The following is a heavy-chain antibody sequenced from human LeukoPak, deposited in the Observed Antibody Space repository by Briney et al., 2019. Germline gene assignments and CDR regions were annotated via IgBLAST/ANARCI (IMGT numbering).Heavy chain of an antibody. V-gene: IGHV3-23*01. CDR1: GFPFSTYA. J-gene: IGHJ6*03. CDR3: TKNRGAGVHYYYHMNV. D-gene: IGHD3-10*01. Sequence: GGSLRLSCAASGFPFSTYAMTWVRQTPGKGLEWVSTITGSGGGTLYADSVKGRFTISRDNSKTTLYLHLNSLRGEDTAIYYCTKNRGAGVHYYYHMNVWGKGTTVTVSS. CDR2: ITGSGGGT.